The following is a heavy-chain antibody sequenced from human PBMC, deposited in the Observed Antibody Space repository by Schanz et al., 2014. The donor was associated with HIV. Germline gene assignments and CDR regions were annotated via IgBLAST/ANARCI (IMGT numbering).Heavy chain of an antibody. CDR3: AKPEYDSRGSSQSHFDY. CDR2: ISESGGRT. D-gene: IGHD3-22*01. CDR1: GFSLNRYS. V-gene: IGHV3-23*04. Sequence: EVQMVESGGGLVQPGGSLRLSCAASGFSLNRYSVNWVRQAPGKGLEWVSSISESGGRTYYADSVNGRFTISRDNSKNTLYLQMTTLRIDDTAVYYCAKPEYDSRGSSQSHFDYWGQGTLVTVSS. J-gene: IGHJ4*02.